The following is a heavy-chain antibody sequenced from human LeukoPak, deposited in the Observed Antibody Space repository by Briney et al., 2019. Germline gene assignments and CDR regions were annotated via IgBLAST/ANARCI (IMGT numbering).Heavy chain of an antibody. CDR3: ARGYYYDPYFDY. CDR1: GGSISSSSYY. J-gene: IGHJ4*02. Sequence: PSETLSLTCTVSGGSISSSSYYWGWIRQPPGKGLEWIGSIYYSGSTYYNPSLKSRVTISVDTSKNQFSLKLSSVTAADTAVYYCARGYYYDPYFDYWGQGTLVTVSS. D-gene: IGHD3-22*01. V-gene: IGHV4-39*07. CDR2: IYYSGST.